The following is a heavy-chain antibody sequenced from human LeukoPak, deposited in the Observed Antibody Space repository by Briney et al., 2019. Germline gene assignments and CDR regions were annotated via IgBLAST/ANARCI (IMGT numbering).Heavy chain of an antibody. CDR3: ARFSRITWGDWGDAFDI. J-gene: IGHJ3*02. D-gene: IGHD2-21*02. CDR2: IDDGGNT. V-gene: IGHV4-34*01. Sequence: SETLSLTCSVYGGSFSDYFWSWIRQSPGKGLEWIGEIDDGGNTNYNPSLISRVIVSMEKSKKEFSLVMRSVTAADTAVYYCARFSRITWGDWGDAFDIWGQGTTVIGSS. CDR1: GGSFSDYF.